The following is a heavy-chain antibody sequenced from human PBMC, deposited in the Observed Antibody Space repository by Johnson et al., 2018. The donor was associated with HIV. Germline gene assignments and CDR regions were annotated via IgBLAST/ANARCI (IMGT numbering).Heavy chain of an antibody. J-gene: IGHJ3*02. D-gene: IGHD6-13*01. CDR1: GFTFNTYT. CDR2: ISYDGGNK. V-gene: IGHV3-30*03. CDR3: ARGRKDIAAVDGLDNDGFDM. Sequence: QVQLVESGGGLVQPGGSLRLFCAVSGFTFNTYTMHWVRQAPGKGLEWVAVISYDGGNKYYADSVKGRFTISRDTSKNPLYLQMNSLGTEDTAIYYCARGRKDIAAVDGLDNDGFDMWGQGTMVTVS.